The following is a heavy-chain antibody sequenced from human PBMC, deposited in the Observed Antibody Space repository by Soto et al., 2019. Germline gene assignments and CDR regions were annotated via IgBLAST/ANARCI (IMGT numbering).Heavy chain of an antibody. CDR3: ARAVVRDIVVVVAAPPRRTENWFDP. CDR2: IIPIFGTA. D-gene: IGHD2-15*01. J-gene: IGHJ5*02. Sequence: SVKVSCKASGGTFSSYAISWVRQAPGQGLEWMGGIIPIFGTANYAQKFQGRVTITADESTSTAYMELSSLRSEDTAVYYCARAVVRDIVVVVAAPPRRTENWFDPWGQGTLVTVSS. V-gene: IGHV1-69*13. CDR1: GGTFSSYA.